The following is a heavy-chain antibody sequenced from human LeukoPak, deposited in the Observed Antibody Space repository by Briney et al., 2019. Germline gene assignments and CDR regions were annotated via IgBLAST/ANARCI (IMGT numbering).Heavy chain of an antibody. V-gene: IGHV1-18*01. CDR3: ARGGLAAAGKGGFDP. CDR2: ISAYNGNT. CDR1: GYTFTSYG. J-gene: IGHJ5*02. D-gene: IGHD6-13*01. Sequence: ASVKVSCKASGYTFTSYGISWVRQAPGQGLEWMGWISAYNGNTNYAQKLQGRATMTTDTSTSTAYMDLRSLRSDDTAVYYCARGGLAAAGKGGFDPWGQGTLVTVSS.